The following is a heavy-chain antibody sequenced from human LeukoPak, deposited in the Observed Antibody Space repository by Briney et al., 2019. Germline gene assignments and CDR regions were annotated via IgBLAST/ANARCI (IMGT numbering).Heavy chain of an antibody. J-gene: IGHJ5*02. CDR2: IYYSGST. V-gene: IGHV4-34*01. Sequence: KASETLSLTCAVYGGSFSGYYWSWIRQPPGKGLEWIGSIYYSGSTYYNPSLKSRVTISVDTSKNQFSLKLSSVSAADTAVYYCARDLSVGYGSGFDPWGQGTLVTVSS. CDR1: GGSFSGYY. D-gene: IGHD3-10*01. CDR3: ARDLSVGYGSGFDP.